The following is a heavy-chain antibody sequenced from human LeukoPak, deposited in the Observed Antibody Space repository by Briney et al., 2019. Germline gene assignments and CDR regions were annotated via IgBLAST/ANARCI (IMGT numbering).Heavy chain of an antibody. CDR3: ARDHILRRTYYYGSSGYKREGYYFDY. V-gene: IGHV1-18*01. CDR2: ISAYNGNT. J-gene: IGHJ4*02. D-gene: IGHD3-22*01. CDR1: GYTFTSYG. Sequence: ASVKVSCKASGYTFTSYGISWVRQAPGQGLEWMGWISAYNGNTNYAQKLQGRVTMTTDTSTSTAYMELRSLRSDDTAVYYCARDHILRRTYYYGSSGYKREGYYFDYWGQGTLVTVSS.